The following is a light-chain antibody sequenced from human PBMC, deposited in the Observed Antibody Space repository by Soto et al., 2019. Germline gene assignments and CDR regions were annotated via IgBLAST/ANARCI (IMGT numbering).Light chain of an antibody. Sequence: DIVLTQSPATLSLSPGERATLSCRASQSVNSYLAWYQQKPGQAPRLLIYDASNRATGIPARFSGSGSGTDFTLTISSLEPEDFAVYYCQQYGNFPYTFGPGTKVQIK. CDR1: QSVNSY. V-gene: IGKV3-11*01. J-gene: IGKJ2*01. CDR2: DAS. CDR3: QQYGNFPYT.